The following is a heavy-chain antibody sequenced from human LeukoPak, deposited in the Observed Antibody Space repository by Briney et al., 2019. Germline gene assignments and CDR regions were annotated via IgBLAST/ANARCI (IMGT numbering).Heavy chain of an antibody. D-gene: IGHD3-22*01. CDR2: ISGSGGST. CDR1: GFTFSSYA. Sequence: PGGSLRLSCAASGFTFSSYAMSWVRQAPGKGLEWVSGISGSGGSTYYADSVKGRFTISRDNSKNTLYLQMNSLRAEDTAVYYCAKAGSYYYDSSGAFDIWGQGTMVTVSS. CDR3: AKAGSYYYDSSGAFDI. J-gene: IGHJ3*02. V-gene: IGHV3-23*01.